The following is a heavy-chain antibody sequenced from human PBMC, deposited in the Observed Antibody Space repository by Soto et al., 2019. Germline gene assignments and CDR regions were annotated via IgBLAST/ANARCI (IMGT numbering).Heavy chain of an antibody. CDR3: ARPWGTYFDF. D-gene: IGHD7-27*01. J-gene: IGHJ4*02. V-gene: IGHV4-59*01. Sequence: QVQLQESGPVLVKPSETLSLTCTVSGGSISSYYWSWIRQPPGKGLEWIGYIYYSGSTDYDPSLKSRVTISVDTSKNQFSLKLSSVTAADTAVYYCARPWGTYFDFWGQGTLVTVSS. CDR2: IYYSGST. CDR1: GGSISSYY.